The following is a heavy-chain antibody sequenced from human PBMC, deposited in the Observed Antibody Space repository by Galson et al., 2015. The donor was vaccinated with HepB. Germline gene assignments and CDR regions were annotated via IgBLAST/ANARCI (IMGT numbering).Heavy chain of an antibody. CDR1: GGSIRSYY. CDR2: IYNNGRT. Sequence: SETLSLTCAVSGGSIRSYYWTWIRQPPGKGLEWIASIYNNGRTNYNPSLKSRVTISTDTSKNQFSLKLSSVTAADTAVYYCAREVRLIWFGDEGWFDPWGQGTLVTVSS. V-gene: IGHV4-4*09. CDR3: AREVRLIWFGDEGWFDP. J-gene: IGHJ5*02. D-gene: IGHD3-10*01.